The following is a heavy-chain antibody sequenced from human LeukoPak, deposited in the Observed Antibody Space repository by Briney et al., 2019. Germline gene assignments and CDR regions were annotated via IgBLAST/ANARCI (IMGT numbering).Heavy chain of an antibody. CDR2: ISSSGSTI. Sequence: GGSLRLSCAASGFTFSDYYMSWIRQAPGKGLEWVSYISSSGSTIYYADSVKGRFTISRDNAKNSLYLQMNSLSADDTAVYYCARYSSGWYLSAFDIWGQGTMVTVSS. D-gene: IGHD6-19*01. J-gene: IGHJ3*02. CDR3: ARYSSGWYLSAFDI. CDR1: GFTFSDYY. V-gene: IGHV3-11*01.